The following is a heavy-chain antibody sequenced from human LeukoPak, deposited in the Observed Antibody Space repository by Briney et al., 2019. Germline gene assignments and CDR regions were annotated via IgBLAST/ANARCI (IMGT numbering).Heavy chain of an antibody. D-gene: IGHD1-26*01. V-gene: IGHV3-33*06. J-gene: IGHJ4*02. CDR1: GFTFSSYG. Sequence: GGSLRLSCAASGFTFSSYGMPWVRQAPGKGLEWVAVIWYDGSNKYYADSVKGRFTISRDNSKNTLYLQMNSLRAEDTAVYYCAKGSGSYIDYWGQGTLVTVSS. CDR3: AKGSGSYIDY. CDR2: IWYDGSNK.